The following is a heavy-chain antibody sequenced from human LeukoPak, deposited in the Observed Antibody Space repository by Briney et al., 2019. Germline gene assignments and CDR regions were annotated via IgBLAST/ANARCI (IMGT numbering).Heavy chain of an antibody. CDR1: GGSFSGYY. V-gene: IGHV4-34*01. Sequence: SETLSLTCAVYGGSFSGYYWSWIRQPPGKGLEWIGEINHSGSTNYNPSLKSRVTISVDTSKNQFSLKLSSVTAADTAVYYCARDGTPIYSSGWVYMDVWGKGTTVTISS. J-gene: IGHJ6*04. D-gene: IGHD6-25*01. CDR2: INHSGST. CDR3: ARDGTPIYSSGWVYMDV.